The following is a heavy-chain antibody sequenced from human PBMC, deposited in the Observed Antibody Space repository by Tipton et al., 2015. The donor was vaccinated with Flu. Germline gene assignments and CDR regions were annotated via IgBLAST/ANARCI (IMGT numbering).Heavy chain of an antibody. Sequence: SLRLSCAASGFTFSSYSMNWVRQAPGKGLEWVSSISSSSSYIYYADSVKGRLTISRDNAKNSLYLQMNSLGAEDTAVYYCARHYYGSGTGAFDIGGQGTMVTVSS. D-gene: IGHD3-10*01. J-gene: IGHJ3*02. CDR2: ISSSSSYI. V-gene: IGHV3-21*01. CDR3: ARHYYGSGTGAFDI. CDR1: GFTFSSYS.